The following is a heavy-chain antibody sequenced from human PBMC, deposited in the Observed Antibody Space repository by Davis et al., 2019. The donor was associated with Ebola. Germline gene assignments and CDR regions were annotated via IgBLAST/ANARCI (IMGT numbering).Heavy chain of an antibody. CDR3: ARDSGYCTGGVCYSPYYYGMDV. CDR2: ISAYNGNT. D-gene: IGHD2-8*02. CDR1: GYTFTSYG. V-gene: IGHV1-18*01. Sequence: AASVKVSCKASGYTFTSYGISWVRQAPGQGLEWMGWISAYNGNTNYAQKLQGRVTMTTVTSTSTAYMELRSLRSDDTAVYYCARDSGYCTGGVCYSPYYYGMDVWGQGTTVTVSS. J-gene: IGHJ6*02.